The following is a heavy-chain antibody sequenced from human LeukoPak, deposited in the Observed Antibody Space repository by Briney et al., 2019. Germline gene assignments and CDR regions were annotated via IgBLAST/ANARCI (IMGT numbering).Heavy chain of an antibody. CDR3: ARGGANTVRYFFDY. CDR1: GYNFPNYW. D-gene: IGHD1-26*01. V-gene: IGHV5-51*01. Sequence: GESLKISCRASGYNFPNYWIGWVRQMPGKGLEWMGIVNPGDSDSRYSPSFQGQVTISADRSISTAFLQWSSLRASDTAIYYCARGGANTVRYFFDYWGQGTLVTVSS. J-gene: IGHJ4*02. CDR2: VNPGDSDS.